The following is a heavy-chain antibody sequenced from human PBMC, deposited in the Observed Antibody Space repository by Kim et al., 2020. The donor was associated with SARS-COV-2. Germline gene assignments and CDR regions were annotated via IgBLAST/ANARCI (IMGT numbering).Heavy chain of an antibody. CDR1: GFIFSNYD. CDR3: AKGHTEQLVHLCPDC. CDR2: ISGSGGST. J-gene: IGHJ4*02. V-gene: IGHV3-23*01. Sequence: GGSLRLSCVASGFIFSNYDMGWVRQAPGKGLEWVSVISGSGGSTYNADSVKGRFTISRDNSKNTLHLQMNSLRAEDTAVYYCAKGHTEQLVHLCPDCWGQGTLVTV. D-gene: IGHD6-13*01.